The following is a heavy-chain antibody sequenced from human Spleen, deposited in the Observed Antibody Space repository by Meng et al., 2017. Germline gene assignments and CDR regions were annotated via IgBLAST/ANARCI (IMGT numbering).Heavy chain of an antibody. V-gene: IGHV3-9*03. CDR3: ARVKVGQWLVRGGEYFDY. D-gene: IGHD6-19*01. J-gene: IGHJ4*02. CDR1: GFTFDDYA. Sequence: SLKISCAASGFTFDDYAMHWVRQAPGKGLEWVSGISWNSGSIGYADSVKGRFTISRDNAKNSLYLQMNSLRAEDMALYYCARVKVGQWLVRGGEYFDYWGQGTLVTVSS. CDR2: ISWNSGSI.